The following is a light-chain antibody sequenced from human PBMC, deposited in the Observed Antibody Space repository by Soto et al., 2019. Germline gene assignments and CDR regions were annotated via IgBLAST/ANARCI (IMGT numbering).Light chain of an antibody. V-gene: IGKV3-20*01. CDR2: GVS. CDR3: QQYGGMWT. CDR1: QSLSSRN. Sequence: ELVLPQSPGTMSLSPGESATLSGRASQSLSSRNLAWSQQKPGQAPRPLIYGVSSRATGIPDRFSGSGSGTDFTLTISRLEPEDFAVYYCQQYGGMWTVGQGTKVDIK. J-gene: IGKJ1*01.